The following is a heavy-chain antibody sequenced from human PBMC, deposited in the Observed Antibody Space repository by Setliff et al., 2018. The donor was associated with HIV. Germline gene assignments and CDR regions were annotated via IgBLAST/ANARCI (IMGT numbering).Heavy chain of an antibody. D-gene: IGHD6-6*01. J-gene: IGHJ4*02. CDR1: GYTFTGYY. CDR3: ARGNSSSSPYFDN. V-gene: IGHV1-8*02. CDR2: MTLNSGNT. Sequence: GASVKVSCKASGYTFTGYYMHWVRQATGQGLEWMGWMTLNSGNTGYAQKFQGRVTTTRNTSTSTAYMELSSLRSEDTAMYYCARGNSSSSPYFDNWGQGTLVTVSS.